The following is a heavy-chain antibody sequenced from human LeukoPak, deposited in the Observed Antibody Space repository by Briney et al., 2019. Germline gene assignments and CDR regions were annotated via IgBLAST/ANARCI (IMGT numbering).Heavy chain of an antibody. CDR3: ARGYPYVWGSYRPSHYGMDV. CDR2: IYYSGST. J-gene: IGHJ6*02. D-gene: IGHD3-16*01. V-gene: IGHV4-30-4*01. CDR1: GGSISSGDYY. Sequence: SETLSLTCTVSGGSISSGDYYWSWIRQPPGKGLEWIGYIYYSGSTYYNPSLKSRVTISVDTFKNQFSLKLSSVTAADTAVYYCARGYPYVWGSYRPSHYGMDVWGQGTTVTVSS.